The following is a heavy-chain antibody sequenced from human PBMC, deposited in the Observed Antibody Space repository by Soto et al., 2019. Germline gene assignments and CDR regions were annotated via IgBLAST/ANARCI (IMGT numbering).Heavy chain of an antibody. CDR2: MYYSGST. Sequence: KPSETLSLTCTVSGVSISSGAFYWSWIRQHPGKGLEWIGYMYYSGSTFYNPSLQSRTTISADTSKNQFSLTLRSVTAADTAVYYCARSLVESGYDYLRYYFGLDLWGQGTTVTVSS. CDR1: GVSISSGAFY. J-gene: IGHJ6*02. CDR3: ARSLVESGYDYLRYYFGLDL. V-gene: IGHV4-31*03. D-gene: IGHD5-12*01.